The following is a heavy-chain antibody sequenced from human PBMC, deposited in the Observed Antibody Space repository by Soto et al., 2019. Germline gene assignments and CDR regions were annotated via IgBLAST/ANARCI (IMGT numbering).Heavy chain of an antibody. CDR1: GGSISRYY. V-gene: IGHV4-59*12. CDR3: ARVHVYEYYYDSSGPFDY. D-gene: IGHD3-22*01. Sequence: SETLSLTCTVSGGSISRYYWSWIRQPPGKGLEWIGYIFYSGSTYYNPSLKSRVTISVDTSKNQFSLKLSSVTAADTAVYYCARVHVYEYYYDSSGPFDYWGQGTLVTVSS. J-gene: IGHJ4*02. CDR2: IFYSGST.